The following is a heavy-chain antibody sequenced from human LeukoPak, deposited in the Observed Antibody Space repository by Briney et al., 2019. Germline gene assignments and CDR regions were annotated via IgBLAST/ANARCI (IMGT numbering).Heavy chain of an antibody. J-gene: IGHJ4*02. D-gene: IGHD1-26*01. CDR2: IYTSGST. CDR1: GGSISSGSYY. V-gene: IGHV4-61*02. CDR3: ARRRYSGSHFDY. Sequence: SETLSLTCTVSGGSISSGSYYWSWIRQPAGKGLEWIGRIYTSGSTNYNPSLKSRVTISVDTSKNQFSLKLSSVTAADTAVYYCARRRYSGSHFDYWGQGTLVTVSS.